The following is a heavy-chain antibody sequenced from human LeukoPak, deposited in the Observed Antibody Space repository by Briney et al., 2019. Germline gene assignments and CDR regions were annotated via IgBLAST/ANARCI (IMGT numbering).Heavy chain of an antibody. Sequence: GGSLRLSCAASGFTFSSYAMHWVRQAPGKGLEWVAVISYDGSNKYYADSVKGRFTISRDNSKNTLYLQMNSLRVEDTAIYYCFQEGGDWGQGTLVTVSS. CDR2: ISYDGSNK. CDR1: GFTFSSYA. D-gene: IGHD3-16*01. J-gene: IGHJ4*02. V-gene: IGHV3-30*04. CDR3: FQEGGD.